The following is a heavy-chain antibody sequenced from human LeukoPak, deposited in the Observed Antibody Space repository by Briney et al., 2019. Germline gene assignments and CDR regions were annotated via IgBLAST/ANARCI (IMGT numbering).Heavy chain of an antibody. CDR3: ARVTEAPYYFDY. CDR2: ISSSSSYI. V-gene: IGHV3-21*01. Sequence: GGSLRLSCAASGFTFSSYSMDWVRQAPGKGLEWVSSISSSSSYIYYADLVKGRFTISRDNAKNSLYLQMNSLRAEDTAVYYCARVTEAPYYFDYWGQGTLVTVSS. J-gene: IGHJ4*02. CDR1: GFTFSSYS.